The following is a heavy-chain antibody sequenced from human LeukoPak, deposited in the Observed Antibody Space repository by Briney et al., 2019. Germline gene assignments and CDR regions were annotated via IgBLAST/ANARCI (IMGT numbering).Heavy chain of an antibody. D-gene: IGHD5-18*01. CDR3: ARDAGYGYDRFDY. J-gene: IGHJ4*02. CDR1: GFTFDDYA. V-gene: IGHV3-9*01. Sequence: GGSLRLSCAASGFTFDDYAMHWVRQAPGRGLEWVSGISWNSGSIGYADSVKGRFTISRDNAKNSLYLQMNSLRAEDTAVYYCARDAGYGYDRFDYWGQGTQVTVST. CDR2: ISWNSGSI.